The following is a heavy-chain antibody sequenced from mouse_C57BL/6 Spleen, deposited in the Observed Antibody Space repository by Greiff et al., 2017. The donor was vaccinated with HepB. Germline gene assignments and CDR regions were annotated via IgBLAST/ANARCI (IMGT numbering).Heavy chain of an antibody. CDR2: INPSSGYT. Sequence: QVQLQQSGAELARPGASVKMSCKATGYTFTSYTLQWVKQRPGQSLEWIGYINPSSGYTKYNQKFKNKATLTADKSSSTAYMKLSSLTSEDAAVYCCARGYYGSSPLFAMDCWGQGSSVTV. CDR1: GYTFTSYT. CDR3: ARGYYGSSPLFAMDC. D-gene: IGHD1-1*01. J-gene: IGHJ4*01. V-gene: IGHV1-4*01.